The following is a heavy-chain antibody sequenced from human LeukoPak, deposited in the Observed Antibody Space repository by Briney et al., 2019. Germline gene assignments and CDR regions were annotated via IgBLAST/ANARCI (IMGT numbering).Heavy chain of an antibody. D-gene: IGHD5-24*01. J-gene: IGHJ1*01. Sequence: PGGSLRLSCAASGFTFSSYWMSWVRQAPGKGLEWVANIKQDGSEKYYADSVKGRFTISRDNAKKSLYLQMSSLRAEDTAVYYCADGYGLFHHCGQGTLVTVAS. CDR2: IKQDGSEK. CDR3: ADGYGLFHH. V-gene: IGHV3-7*01. CDR1: GFTFSSYW.